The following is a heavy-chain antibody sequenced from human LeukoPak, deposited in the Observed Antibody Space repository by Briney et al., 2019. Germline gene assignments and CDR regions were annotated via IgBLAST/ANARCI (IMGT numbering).Heavy chain of an antibody. Sequence: ASVKVSCKASGGIFSSYVMSWVRQAPGQGLEWMGGIIPNSGGTNYAQKFQGRVTMTRDTSISTAYMELSSLRSDDTAVYYCARGYCSGDCFTLFDYWGQGTLVTVSS. D-gene: IGHD2-21*02. CDR3: ARGYCSGDCFTLFDY. CDR1: GGIFSSYV. V-gene: IGHV1-2*02. J-gene: IGHJ4*02. CDR2: IIPNSGGT.